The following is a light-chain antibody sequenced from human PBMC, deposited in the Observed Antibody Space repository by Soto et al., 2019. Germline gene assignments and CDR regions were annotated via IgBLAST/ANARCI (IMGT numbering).Light chain of an antibody. Sequence: EIVLTQSPGTLSLSPGATATLSCRASQTVSSNYLAWFQQKSGQAPRLLIYGASSRATGIPDRFSGSGSGPDFTLTNTRLEPEDFAVYYWHHYRKTPLYTFGPGTNVDFK. CDR1: QTVSSNY. V-gene: IGKV3-20*01. CDR2: GAS. CDR3: HHYRKTPLYT. J-gene: IGKJ3*01.